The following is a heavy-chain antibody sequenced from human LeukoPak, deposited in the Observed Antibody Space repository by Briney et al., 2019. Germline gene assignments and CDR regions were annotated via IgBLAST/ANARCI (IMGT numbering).Heavy chain of an antibody. D-gene: IGHD6-19*01. J-gene: IGHJ3*02. CDR2: INPNSGGT. V-gene: IGHV1-2*04. Sequence: GASVKVSCKASGYTFTGYYMHWVRQAPGQGLEWRGWINPNSGGTNYAQKFQGWVTMTRDTSISTAYMELSRLRSDDTAVYYCARGRLAVAGALDAFDIWGQGTMVTVPS. CDR1: GYTFTGYY. CDR3: ARGRLAVAGALDAFDI.